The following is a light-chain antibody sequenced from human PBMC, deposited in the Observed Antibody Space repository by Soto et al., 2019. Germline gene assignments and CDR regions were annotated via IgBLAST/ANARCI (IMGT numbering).Light chain of an antibody. Sequence: QSALTQPASVSGSPGQSITISCTGTSSDVGTYKFVSWYQQHPGKVPTLMIHEGTKRTSGVSNRFSGSKYGNTATLTISGLQPEDEANYYCCSYAGTSFWVFGGGPKQTFL. CDR3: CSYAGTSFWV. J-gene: IGLJ3*02. CDR1: SSDVGTYKF. V-gene: IGLV2-23*01. CDR2: EGT.